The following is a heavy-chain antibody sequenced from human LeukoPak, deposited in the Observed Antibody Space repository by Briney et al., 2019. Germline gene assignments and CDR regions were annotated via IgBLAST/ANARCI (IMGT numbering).Heavy chain of an antibody. D-gene: IGHD2-15*01. CDR1: GFTFSSYS. Sequence: AGGSLRLSCAASGFTFSSYSMNWVRQAPGKGLEWVSYISSSSSTIYYADSVKGRFTISRDNAKNSLYLQMNSLRAEDTAVYYCARVFRDIVVVVAATVDYWGQGTLVTVSS. CDR2: ISSSSSTI. V-gene: IGHV3-48*01. J-gene: IGHJ4*02. CDR3: ARVFRDIVVVVAATVDY.